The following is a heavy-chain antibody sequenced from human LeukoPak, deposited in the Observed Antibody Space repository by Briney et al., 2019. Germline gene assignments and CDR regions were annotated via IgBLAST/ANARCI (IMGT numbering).Heavy chain of an antibody. D-gene: IGHD6-13*01. J-gene: IGHJ4*02. CDR3: AREPTYSSSWYTSCDY. CDR1: GFTFSSYA. V-gene: IGHV3-23*01. Sequence: GGSLRLSCAASGFTFSSYAMSWVRQTPGKGVEWVSVISGSGGSTYYADSVKGRFTISRVNSKSTLFLQMNSLRAEDTGVYYCAREPTYSSSWYTSCDYWGQGNLVTVSS. CDR2: ISGSGGST.